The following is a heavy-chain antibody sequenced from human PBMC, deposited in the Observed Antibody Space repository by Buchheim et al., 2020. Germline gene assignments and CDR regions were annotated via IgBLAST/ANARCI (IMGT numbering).Heavy chain of an antibody. D-gene: IGHD2-15*01. Sequence: QVQLVQSGAEVKKPGSSVKVSCKASGGPFSRYAISWVRQAPGQGLEWMGRIIPILGIANYAQKVQGRVTITADKSTSTAYMELSSLRSEDTAVYYCATRGYCSGASCDQDNNWFDPWGQGTL. J-gene: IGHJ5*02. V-gene: IGHV1-69*04. CDR2: IIPILGIA. CDR1: GGPFSRYA. CDR3: ATRGYCSGASCDQDNNWFDP.